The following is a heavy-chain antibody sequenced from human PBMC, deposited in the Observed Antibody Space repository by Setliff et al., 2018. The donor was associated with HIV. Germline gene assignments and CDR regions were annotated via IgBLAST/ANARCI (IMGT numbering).Heavy chain of an antibody. CDR1: GFTFRTSA. V-gene: IGHV3-30*01. Sequence: PGGSLRLSCVASGFTFRTSAMHWVRQAPGKGLEWVSVISYDGSRISYADSVKGRFTISRDNSKNTLFLHLNTLRPEDTAMYYCVRWGPDRGSDYWGQGTMVTVSS. CDR3: VRWGPDRGSDY. D-gene: IGHD3-16*01. J-gene: IGHJ4*03. CDR2: ISYDGSRI.